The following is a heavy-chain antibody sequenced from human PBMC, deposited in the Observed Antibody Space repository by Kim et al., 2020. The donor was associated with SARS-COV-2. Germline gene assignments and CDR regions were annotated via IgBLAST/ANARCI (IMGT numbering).Heavy chain of an antibody. Sequence: GGSLRLSCAASGFTFSSYWMSWVRQAPGKGLEWVANIKQDGSEKYYVDSVKGRFTISRDNAKNSLYLQMNSLRAEDTAVYYCAREEITMVRGQFERDAFDIWGQGTMVTVSS. CDR3: AREEITMVRGQFERDAFDI. D-gene: IGHD3-10*01. J-gene: IGHJ3*02. CDR2: IKQDGSEK. CDR1: GFTFSSYW. V-gene: IGHV3-7*03.